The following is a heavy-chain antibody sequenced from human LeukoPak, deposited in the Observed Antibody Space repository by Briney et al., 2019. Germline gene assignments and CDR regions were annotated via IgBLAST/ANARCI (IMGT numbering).Heavy chain of an antibody. V-gene: IGHV3-23*01. D-gene: IGHD2-2*01. CDR2: ISGSGGST. CDR3: AKDRVVPAAIDAFNI. CDR1: GFTFSDYS. Sequence: GGSLRLSCAASGFTFSDYSMSWVRQAPGKGLEWGSAISGSGGSTYYADSVKGRFTISRDNSKNTLYLQMNSLRAEDTAVYYCAKDRVVPAAIDAFNIWGQGTMVTVSS. J-gene: IGHJ3*02.